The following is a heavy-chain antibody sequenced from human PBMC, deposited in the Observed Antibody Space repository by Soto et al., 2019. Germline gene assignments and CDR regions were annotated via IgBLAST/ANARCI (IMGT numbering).Heavy chain of an antibody. CDR1: GGSVSSGSYY. Sequence: SETLSLTCTVSGGSVSSGSYYWSWIRQPPGKGLEWIGYIYYSGSTNYNPSLKSRVTISVDTSKNQFSLKLSSVTAADTAVYYCARDGLAVAGTSHWGQGTLVTVSS. CDR2: IYYSGST. CDR3: ARDGLAVAGTSH. J-gene: IGHJ4*02. D-gene: IGHD6-19*01. V-gene: IGHV4-61*01.